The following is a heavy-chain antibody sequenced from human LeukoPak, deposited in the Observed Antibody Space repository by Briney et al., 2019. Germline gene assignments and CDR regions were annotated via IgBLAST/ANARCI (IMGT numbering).Heavy chain of an antibody. J-gene: IGHJ4*02. D-gene: IGHD3-9*01. CDR3: ARDHQGVPDYDILTGYYPLDY. V-gene: IGHV1-46*01. Sequence: ASVKVSCKASGYTFTSYYIHWVRQAPGQGLEWMGIINPNRVSTSYAQKFWGRVTMTRDTSTSTVYMEMSSLRSEDTAVYYCARDHQGVPDYDILTGYYPLDYWGQGTLVTVSS. CDR1: GYTFTSYY. CDR2: INPNRVST.